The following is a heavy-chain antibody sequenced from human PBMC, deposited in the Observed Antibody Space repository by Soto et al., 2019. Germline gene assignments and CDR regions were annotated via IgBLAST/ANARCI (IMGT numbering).Heavy chain of an antibody. Sequence: ASVKVSCKASGFSFTGYYIHWLRQAPGQGLEWMGWINAHSGGTEYAQKFQDRVTLTRDTSIATAYLTLTSLTSDDTALYYCAKDLTRQLAYWLDPWGQGAQVTVSS. CDR3: AKDLTRQLAYWLDP. J-gene: IGHJ5*02. CDR1: GFSFTGYY. CDR2: INAHSGGT. D-gene: IGHD6-6*01. V-gene: IGHV1-2*02.